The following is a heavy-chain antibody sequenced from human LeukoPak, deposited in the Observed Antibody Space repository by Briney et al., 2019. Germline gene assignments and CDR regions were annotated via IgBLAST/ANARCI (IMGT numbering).Heavy chain of an antibody. CDR3: AKDRCSSTSCYVDGPGVYYGMDV. D-gene: IGHD2-2*01. CDR1: GFTFSSYA. V-gene: IGHV3-23*01. CDR2: ISGSGGST. Sequence: GGSLRLSCAASGFTFSSYAMSWVRQAPGKGLEWVSAISGSGGSTYYADSVKGRFTISRDNSKNTLCLQMNSLRAEDTAVYYCAKDRCSSTSCYVDGPGVYYGMDVWGQGTTVTVSS. J-gene: IGHJ6*02.